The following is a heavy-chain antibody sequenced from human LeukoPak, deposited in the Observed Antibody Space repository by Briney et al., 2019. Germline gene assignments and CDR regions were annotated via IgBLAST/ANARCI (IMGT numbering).Heavy chain of an antibody. CDR2: IHYNGDT. D-gene: IGHD3-9*01. CDR1: GDSISSYY. V-gene: IGHV4-59*08. Sequence: SETLSLTCTVSGDSISSYYWTWIRQPPGKGLEWIGYIHYNGDTYYNPPVMRRLTISIDTSKSQFSLKLSSVTAADTAVYFCARHSRYYDILTGSMDVWGKGTTVIVSS. CDR3: ARHSRYYDILTGSMDV. J-gene: IGHJ6*03.